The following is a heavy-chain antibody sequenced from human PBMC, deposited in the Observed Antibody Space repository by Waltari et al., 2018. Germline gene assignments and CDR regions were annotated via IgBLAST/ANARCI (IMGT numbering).Heavy chain of an antibody. D-gene: IGHD1-1*01. CDR3: ARDRLDVNAFDI. Sequence: QVQLVQSGAEVKKPGASVKVSCKASGYTFTSYAMHWVRQAPGQRLEWMGWINAGNGNTKDSQKFQGRVTITRDTSASTAYMELSSLRSEDTAVYYCARDRLDVNAFDIWGQGTMVTVSS. CDR1: GYTFTSYA. CDR2: INAGNGNT. J-gene: IGHJ3*02. V-gene: IGHV1-3*01.